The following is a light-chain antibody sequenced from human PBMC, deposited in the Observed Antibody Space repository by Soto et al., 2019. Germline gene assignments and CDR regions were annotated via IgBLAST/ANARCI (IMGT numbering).Light chain of an antibody. J-gene: IGKJ1*01. Sequence: TLPPFYLPAPPGAPPSISSRSSQSLVNKNRYSYVDWYLQKPGKSPQLLIYLGSSRDGGVPDRFSGSGSGTDFTLEISGVEAEDVGIYYCKQALQMWAFGQGTRVEIK. CDR2: LGS. CDR1: QSLVNKNRYSY. CDR3: KQALQMWA. V-gene: IGKV2-28*01.